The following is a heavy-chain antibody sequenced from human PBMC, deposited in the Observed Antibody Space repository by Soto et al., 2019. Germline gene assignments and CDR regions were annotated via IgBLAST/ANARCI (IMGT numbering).Heavy chain of an antibody. D-gene: IGHD2-8*01. V-gene: IGHV3-23*01. CDR3: AKDRLPYCTNGVCYNNWFDP. J-gene: IGHJ5*02. Sequence: GGSRRRSWAASGFTFSSYGMSGGREAPGKGLEWVSAISGSGGSTYYADSVKGRFTISRDNSKNTLYLQMNSLRAEDTAVYYCAKDRLPYCTNGVCYNNWFDPWGQGTLVTVSS. CDR2: ISGSGGST. CDR1: GFTFSSYG.